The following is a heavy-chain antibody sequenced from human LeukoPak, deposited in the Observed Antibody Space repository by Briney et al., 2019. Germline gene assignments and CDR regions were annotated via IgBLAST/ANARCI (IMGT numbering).Heavy chain of an antibody. CDR2: ISGSGGSK. CDR1: GFTFSSYA. Sequence: PGGSLRLSCAASGFTFSSYAMSWVRQAPGKGLEWVSGISGSGGSKYYADSVKGRFTISRDNSKDTLYLQMNSLRAEDTAVYYCAKVHGYYDILTGPVYYFDYWGQGTLVTVSS. J-gene: IGHJ4*02. V-gene: IGHV3-23*01. D-gene: IGHD3-9*01. CDR3: AKVHGYYDILTGPVYYFDY.